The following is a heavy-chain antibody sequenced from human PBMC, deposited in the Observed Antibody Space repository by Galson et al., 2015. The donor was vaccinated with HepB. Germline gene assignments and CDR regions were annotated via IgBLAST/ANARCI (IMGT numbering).Heavy chain of an antibody. D-gene: IGHD3-10*02. J-gene: IGHJ4*02. V-gene: IGHV5-10-1*01. CDR3: ASLNRGVGNYARVGG. CDR2: IDPSDSYT. CDR1: GSTFPAFW. Sequence: QSGAEVKKPGESLRISCKGSGSTFPAFWITWVRQIPGKGLEWMGRIDPSDSYTDYSPSFQGHVTISVDKSISTAYLQWSSLKASDTAMYYCASLNRGVGNYARVGGWGKGPLVTVSA.